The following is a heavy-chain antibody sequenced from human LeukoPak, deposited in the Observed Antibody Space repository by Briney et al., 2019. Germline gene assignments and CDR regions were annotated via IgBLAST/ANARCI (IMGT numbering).Heavy chain of an antibody. CDR3: AKVDYYDSSGYYDY. CDR1: GFTFSSYA. Sequence: GGSLRLSCAASGFTFSSYAMSWVRQAPGKGLEWVSAISGSGGSTYYADSVKGRFTISRDNSKNTLYLQMNSLRAEDTAVYYCAKVDYYDSSGYYDYWGQGTLVTVSS. J-gene: IGHJ4*02. V-gene: IGHV3-23*01. CDR2: ISGSGGST. D-gene: IGHD3-22*01.